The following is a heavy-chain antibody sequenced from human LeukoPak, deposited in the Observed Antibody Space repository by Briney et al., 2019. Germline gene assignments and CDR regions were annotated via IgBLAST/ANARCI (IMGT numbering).Heavy chain of an antibody. CDR3: ARDAPPDY. CDR1: GFTFSTYA. J-gene: IGHJ4*02. Sequence: GRSLRLSCAASGFTFSTYAMYWVRQAPGKGLEWVAVISYDGTSQYSADSVKGRFTISRDSSKNTLYLQMNSLSPEDTAVYYCARDAPPDYWGQGTLVIVSS. V-gene: IGHV3-30-3*01. CDR2: ISYDGTSQ.